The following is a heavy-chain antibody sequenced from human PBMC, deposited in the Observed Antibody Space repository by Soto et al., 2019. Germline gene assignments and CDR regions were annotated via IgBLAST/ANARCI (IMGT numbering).Heavy chain of an antibody. J-gene: IGHJ5*02. Sequence: QVPLQASGPGLVRPSETLSLTCSVSGGSITSPNYFWGWVRRAPGRGPEWIGNICYNGRTDYTPSLQSRLTITVDPSSNQVSLLLASVTAADTARYYCAIGSFSAKDQTNWFAPWGHGTLVTVSS. CDR1: GGSITSPNYF. D-gene: IGHD1-26*01. CDR2: ICYNGRT. CDR3: AIGSFSAKDQTNWFAP. V-gene: IGHV4-39*01.